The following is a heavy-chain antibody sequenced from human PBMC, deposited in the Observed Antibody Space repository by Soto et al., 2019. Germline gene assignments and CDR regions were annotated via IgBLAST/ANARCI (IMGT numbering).Heavy chain of an antibody. CDR3: AKADTAMGTLFDY. CDR2: ISGSGGST. J-gene: IGHJ4*02. D-gene: IGHD5-18*01. V-gene: IGHV3-23*01. CDR1: GFTFSSYA. Sequence: EVQLLESGGGLVQPGGSLRLSCAASGFTFSSYAMSWVRQAPGKGLEWVSAISGSGGSTYYADSVKGRFTISRDNSKNTLYLQMNSLRDEDTAVYYCAKADTAMGTLFDYWGQGTLVTVFS.